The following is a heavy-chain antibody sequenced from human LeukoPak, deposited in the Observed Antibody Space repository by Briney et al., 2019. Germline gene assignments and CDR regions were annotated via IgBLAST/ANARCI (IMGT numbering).Heavy chain of an antibody. J-gene: IGHJ6*03. CDR2: ISSSLDSNI. V-gene: IGHV3-48*01. CDR1: GFTFNVYS. D-gene: IGHD3-10*01. Sequence: GXSLXXSCAASGFTFNVYSMNWVRQAPGKGLEWVSFISSSLDSNIYYADSVKGRFTISRDNSKNTLYLQMKSLRAEDTAVYYXARDTGYYYMDVWGKGTTVTISS. CDR3: ARDTGYYYMDV.